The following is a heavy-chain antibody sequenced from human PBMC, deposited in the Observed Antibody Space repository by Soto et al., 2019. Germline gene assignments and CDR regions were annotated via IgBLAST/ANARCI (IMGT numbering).Heavy chain of an antibody. D-gene: IGHD2-15*01. CDR2: IYYSGST. CDR1: GGSISSGGYY. CDR3: ARMVLGYCSGGSCYSTGLFDP. J-gene: IGHJ5*02. V-gene: IGHV4-31*03. Sequence: SETLSLTCTVSGGSISSGGYYWSWIRQHPGKGLEWIGYIYYSGSTYYNPSLKSRVTISVDTSKNQFSLKLSSVTAADTAVYYCARMVLGYCSGGSCYSTGLFDPWGQGTLVTVSS.